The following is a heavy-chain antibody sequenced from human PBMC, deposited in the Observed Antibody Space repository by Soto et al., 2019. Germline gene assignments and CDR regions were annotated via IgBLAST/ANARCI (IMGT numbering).Heavy chain of an antibody. V-gene: IGHV3-66*01. CDR1: GFTFSYYY. J-gene: IGHJ3*01. CDR2: IFSAGNT. D-gene: IGHD6-19*01. Sequence: PGGSLILSCAASGFTFSYYYMTWVRQAPGKGLEWVSVIFSAGNTYSADSVKGSFTISRSSPKNKLYLQMNSLRAEDTAVYYCARGRYSSGNYVEAFDLWGQGTMVTVSS. CDR3: ARGRYSSGNYVEAFDL.